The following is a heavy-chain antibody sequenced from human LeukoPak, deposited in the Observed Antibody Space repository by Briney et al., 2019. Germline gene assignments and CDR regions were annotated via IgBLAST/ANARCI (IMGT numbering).Heavy chain of an antibody. D-gene: IGHD2-2*01. Sequence: ASVKVSCKASGYTFTGYYMHWVRQAPGQGLEWMGWINPNSGGTNYAQKFQGRVTMTRDTSISTAYMELSRLRSDDTAVYYCARRTRKSSWDIVVVPAATDNWFDPWGQGTLVTVSS. J-gene: IGHJ5*02. CDR2: INPNSGGT. CDR1: GYTFTGYY. CDR3: ARRTRKSSWDIVVVPAATDNWFDP. V-gene: IGHV1-2*02.